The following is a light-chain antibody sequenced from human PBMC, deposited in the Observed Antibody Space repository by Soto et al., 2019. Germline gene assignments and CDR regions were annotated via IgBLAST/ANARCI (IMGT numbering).Light chain of an antibody. CDR2: AAS. Sequence: DIQMTQSPSSLSASVGDRVTITCRASQSISSYLNWYQQKPGKAPKLLIYAASSLQSGVPSRFSGSGSGTDFTLTISSLQPEDIATYYCQQSYSTPPTFGQGAKV. CDR1: QSISSY. J-gene: IGKJ1*01. V-gene: IGKV1-39*01. CDR3: QQSYSTPPT.